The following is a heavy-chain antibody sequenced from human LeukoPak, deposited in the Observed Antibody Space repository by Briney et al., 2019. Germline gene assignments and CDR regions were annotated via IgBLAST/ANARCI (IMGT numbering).Heavy chain of an antibody. CDR3: ARSESAHHLHGIAAAY. V-gene: IGHV1-69*06. J-gene: IGHJ4*02. CDR1: GGTFSSYA. D-gene: IGHD6-13*01. Sequence: SVKVSCKASGGTFSSYAISWVRQAPGQGLEWMGGIIPIFGTANYAQKFQGRVTITADKSTSTAYMELSSLRSEDTAVYYCARSESAHHLHGIAAAYWGQGTLVTVSS. CDR2: IIPIFGTA.